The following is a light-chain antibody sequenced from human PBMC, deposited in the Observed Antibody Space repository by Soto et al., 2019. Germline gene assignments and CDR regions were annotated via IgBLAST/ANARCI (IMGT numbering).Light chain of an antibody. CDR1: NIGTKS. Sequence: SYELSQPPSVSVAPGQTARITCGGNNIGTKSVHWYQQKPGQAPVLLVFNDSDRPSGIPERFSGSNSGDTATTATLTISRVEAGDEADYYCQVWDSSSEWVFGGGTKLTVL. V-gene: IGLV3-21*02. CDR3: QVWDSSSEWV. CDR2: NDS. J-gene: IGLJ3*02.